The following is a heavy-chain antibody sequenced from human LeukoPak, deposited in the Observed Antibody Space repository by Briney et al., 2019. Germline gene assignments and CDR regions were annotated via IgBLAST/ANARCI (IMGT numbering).Heavy chain of an antibody. D-gene: IGHD3-22*01. V-gene: IGHV3-21*01. J-gene: IGHJ3*02. CDR2: ISRSSSYI. CDR3: ARDLGDYYDSRGAFDI. CDR1: GFTFSSYS. Sequence: GGPLRLSCAASGFTFSSYSMKWVRQAPREGLEWVSSISRSSSYIYYADSVKGRFTISRDNAKNSLYLQMNRLRAEDTAVYYCARDLGDYYDSRGAFDIWGQGTMVTVPS.